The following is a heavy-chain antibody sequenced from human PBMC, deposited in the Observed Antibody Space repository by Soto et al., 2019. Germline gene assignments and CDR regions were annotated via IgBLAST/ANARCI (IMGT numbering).Heavy chain of an antibody. CDR2: IYSSGSA. J-gene: IGHJ4*02. Sequence: LSLTCTVSRASIYTYSWTWIRQPAGKGLQWIGHIYSSGSANYSPSLKSRVSMSVDSSKIQISLKLSSVTAADTAVYYCATIVGGNDYWGQGTLVTVSS. V-gene: IGHV4-4*07. D-gene: IGHD1-26*01. CDR3: ATIVGGNDY. CDR1: RASIYTYS.